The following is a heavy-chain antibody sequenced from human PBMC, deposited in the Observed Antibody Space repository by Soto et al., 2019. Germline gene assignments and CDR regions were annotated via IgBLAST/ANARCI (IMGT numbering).Heavy chain of an antibody. CDR3: AKLPLVLALCFDY. CDR1: GFTFSNYV. Sequence: EVHLLDSGGGLVQPGGSLRLSCAASGFTFSNYVMSWVRQAPGKGLECVSSISGSGDNTYYADSVKGRFTISRDKSKNPRLLQMNTLRAEDTAVYYCAKLPLVLALCFDYWGQGTLVTVSS. V-gene: IGHV3-23*01. CDR2: ISGSGDNT. D-gene: IGHD3-10*02. J-gene: IGHJ4*02.